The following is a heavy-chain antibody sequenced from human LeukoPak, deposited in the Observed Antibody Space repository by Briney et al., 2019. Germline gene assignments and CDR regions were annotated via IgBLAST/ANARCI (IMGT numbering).Heavy chain of an antibody. V-gene: IGHV3-7*03. J-gene: IGHJ4*02. D-gene: IGHD3-10*01. CDR2: IKQDGSEK. Sequence: GSLRLSCVASGFTFSNYWMSWVRQAPGKGLEWVANIKQDGSEKYYVDSVKGRFTISRDDSKNSLYLQMNSLKTEDTAVYYCARISDYIDYWGQGTLVTVSS. CDR3: ARISDYIDY. CDR1: GFTFSNYW.